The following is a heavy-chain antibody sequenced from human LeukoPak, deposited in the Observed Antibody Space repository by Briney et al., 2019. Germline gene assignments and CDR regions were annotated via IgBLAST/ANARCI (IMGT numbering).Heavy chain of an antibody. Sequence: GGSLRLSCAASGFTVSSNYMSWVRQAPGKGLEWVSVIYSGGSTYYADSVKGRFTISRHNSKNTLYLQMNSLRAEDTAVYYCARSSWPHTGYYYYYGMDVWGQGTTVTVSS. CDR1: GFTVSSNY. CDR3: ARSSWPHTGYYYYYGMDV. V-gene: IGHV3-53*04. J-gene: IGHJ6*02. D-gene: IGHD6-13*01. CDR2: IYSGGST.